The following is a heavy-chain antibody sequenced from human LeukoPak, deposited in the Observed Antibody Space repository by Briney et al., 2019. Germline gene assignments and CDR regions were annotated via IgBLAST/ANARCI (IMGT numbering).Heavy chain of an antibody. V-gene: IGHV1-2*02. Sequence: ASVTVSCKASGYTFTGYYMHWVRQAPGQGLEWMGWINPNTGGTNYAQKFQGRVTMTRDTSISTAYMELSRLRSDDTALYYCARGRLMYYYDSPGGGAFDIWGQGTMVTVSS. CDR1: GYTFTGYY. J-gene: IGHJ3*02. CDR3: ARGRLMYYYDSPGGGAFDI. D-gene: IGHD3-22*01. CDR2: INPNTGGT.